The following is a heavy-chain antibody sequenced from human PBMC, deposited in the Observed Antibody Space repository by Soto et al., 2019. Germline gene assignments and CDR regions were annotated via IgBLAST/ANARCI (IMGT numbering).Heavy chain of an antibody. J-gene: IGHJ6*03. CDR2: IKQDGSEK. Sequence: GGSLRLSCAASGFTFSSYWMSWVRQAPGKGLERVANIKQDGSEKYYVDSVKGRFTISRDNAKNSLYLQMNSLRAEDTAVYYCARALVDCSSTSCPMDVWGKGTTVTVSS. V-gene: IGHV3-7*01. D-gene: IGHD2-2*01. CDR1: GFTFSSYW. CDR3: ARALVDCSSTSCPMDV.